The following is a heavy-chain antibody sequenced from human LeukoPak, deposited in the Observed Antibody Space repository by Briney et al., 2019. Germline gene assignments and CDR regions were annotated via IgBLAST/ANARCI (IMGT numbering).Heavy chain of an antibody. Sequence: SETLSLTCAVYGGSFSGYYWSWIRQPPGKGLEWIGEINHSGSTNYNPSLTSRVTISVDTSKNQFSLKLSSVTAADTAVYYCARAVYGSGSSPHGHWGQGTLVTVSS. V-gene: IGHV4-34*01. CDR3: ARAVYGSGSSPHGH. CDR2: INHSGST. CDR1: GGSFSGYY. D-gene: IGHD3-10*01. J-gene: IGHJ4*02.